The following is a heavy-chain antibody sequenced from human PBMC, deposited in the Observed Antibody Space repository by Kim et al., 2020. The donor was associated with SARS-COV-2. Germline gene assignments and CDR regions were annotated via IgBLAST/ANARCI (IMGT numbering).Heavy chain of an antibody. Sequence: SETLSLTCSVSGDSIGSFYWSWIRQTPGKGLEWIGYVYHSGTANFSPSFNSRVTLSVDMAKNQFSLTLRSVTAADTAFYYCSRETTGYGELPDWGQVTLV. V-gene: IGHV4-59*01. CDR1: GDSIGSFY. CDR2: VYHSGTA. D-gene: IGHD3-10*01. CDR3: SRETTGYGELPD. J-gene: IGHJ4*02.